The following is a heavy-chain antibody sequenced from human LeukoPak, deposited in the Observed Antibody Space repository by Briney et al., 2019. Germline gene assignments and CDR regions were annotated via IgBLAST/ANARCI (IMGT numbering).Heavy chain of an antibody. CDR3: ARLYYGGITYYYYYMDV. Sequence: SETLSLTGAVSGYSISSGYYWGWIRQPPGKGLEWIGSIYHSVSTYYNPSLKSRVTTSVDTSKNQFSLKLSSVTAADTAVYYCARLYYGGITYYYYYMDVWGKGTTVTVSS. J-gene: IGHJ6*03. CDR2: IYHSVST. CDR1: GYSISSGYY. D-gene: IGHD4-23*01. V-gene: IGHV4-38-2*01.